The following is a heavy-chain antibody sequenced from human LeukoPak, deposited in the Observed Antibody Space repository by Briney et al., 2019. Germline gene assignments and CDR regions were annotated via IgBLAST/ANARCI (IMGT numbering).Heavy chain of an antibody. CDR3: AREGYSSSYRGIDY. CDR2: IYYSGST. Sequence: KSSETLSLTCTVSGGSISSSSYYWGWIRQPPGKGLEWIGSIYYSGSTYYNPSLKSRVTISVDTSKNQFSLKLSSVTAADTAVYYCAREGYSSSYRGIDYWGQGTLVTVSS. D-gene: IGHD6-6*01. CDR1: GGSISSSSYY. J-gene: IGHJ4*02. V-gene: IGHV4-39*07.